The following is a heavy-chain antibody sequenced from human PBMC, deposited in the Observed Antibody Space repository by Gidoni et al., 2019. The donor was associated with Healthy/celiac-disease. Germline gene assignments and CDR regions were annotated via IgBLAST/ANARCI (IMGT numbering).Heavy chain of an antibody. CDR2: RSYDGSNK. Sequence: QVQLVESGGGVVQPGRSLRLSCAASGFTFSSYGLHWVRQAPGKGLEWVAVRSYDGSNKYYADSVKGRFTISRDNSKNTLYLQMNSLRAEDTAVYYCAKDKSGYDQTPLDYWGQGTLVTVSS. V-gene: IGHV3-30*18. CDR1: GFTFSSYG. CDR3: AKDKSGYDQTPLDY. J-gene: IGHJ4*02. D-gene: IGHD5-12*01.